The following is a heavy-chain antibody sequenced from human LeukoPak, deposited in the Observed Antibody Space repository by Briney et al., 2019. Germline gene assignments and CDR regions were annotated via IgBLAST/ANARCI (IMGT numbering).Heavy chain of an antibody. Sequence: ASLKVSCKASGYSFTSYSISWVRQAPGQGLEWMGCISTYNGDTNSVQNLQGRLTLTTDTSTSAAYMELRSLTSDDTALYCCARDIALAEYFDYWGQGTLVTVSS. CDR2: ISTYNGDT. J-gene: IGHJ4*02. CDR1: GYSFTSYS. D-gene: IGHD6-19*01. V-gene: IGHV1-18*01. CDR3: ARDIALAEYFDY.